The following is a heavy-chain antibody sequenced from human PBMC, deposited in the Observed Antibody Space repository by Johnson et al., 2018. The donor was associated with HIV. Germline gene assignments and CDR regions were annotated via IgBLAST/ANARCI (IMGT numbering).Heavy chain of an antibody. V-gene: IGHV3-30*04. CDR2: ISYDGSNQ. Sequence: QVQLVESGGGVVQPGRSLRLSCAASGFTFSSYAMHWVRQAPGKGLEWVAVISYDGSNQYYADSVKGRFTISRDNSKNTVFLQMNSLRPEDTAMYYCAAYYDFLSGSYTSGFDIWGQGTMVTVSS. D-gene: IGHD3-3*01. J-gene: IGHJ3*02. CDR1: GFTFSSYA. CDR3: AAYYDFLSGSYTSGFDI.